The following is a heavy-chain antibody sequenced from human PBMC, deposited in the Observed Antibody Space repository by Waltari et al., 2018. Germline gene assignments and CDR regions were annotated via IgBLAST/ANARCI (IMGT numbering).Heavy chain of an antibody. D-gene: IGHD3-10*01. CDR3: AKGESMVQWGGGYYGLDV. CDR2: STPEFRRT. V-gene: IGHV1-69*13. CDR1: GGSFSNYT. Sequence: QVQLVQSGAEVKKPGSSVKVSCKASGGSFSNYTLSWVRQAPGQGLEYRGGSTPEFRRTHYAEKFQGVVSITAEEVTTTVYMELKTLKHEDTAIYFCAKGESMVQWGGGYYGLDVWGQGTSVAVVS. J-gene: IGHJ6*01.